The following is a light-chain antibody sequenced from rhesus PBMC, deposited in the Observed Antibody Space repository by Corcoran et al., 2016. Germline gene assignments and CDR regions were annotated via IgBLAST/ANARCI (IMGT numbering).Light chain of an antibody. V-gene: IGKV1-43*01. CDR1: QGISTY. CDR2: AAS. CDR3: LQYNSNPYS. J-gene: IGKJ2*01. Sequence: DIQMTQSPSSLSASVGDRVTITCRASQGISTYLNWYQQKPGKAPKRLIYAASSLESGVPSRFSGSGSGTDVTLTISSLQPEDCATYYCLQYNSNPYSFGQGTKVEIK.